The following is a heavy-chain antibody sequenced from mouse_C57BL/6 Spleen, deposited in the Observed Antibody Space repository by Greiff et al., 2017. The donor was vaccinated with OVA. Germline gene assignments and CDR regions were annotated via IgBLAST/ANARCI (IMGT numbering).Heavy chain of an antibody. J-gene: IGHJ1*03. CDR3: ARGAPYCGSSYGWYFDV. CDR2: LYWDDDK. D-gene: IGHD1-1*01. V-gene: IGHV8-12*01. Sequence: QVTLKVSGPGILQSSQTLSLTCSFSGFSLSTSGMGVSWIRQPSGKGLEWLAHLYWDDDKRYNPSLKSRPTISKDTSRNQLFLKYTSVDTADTATYCWARGAPYCGSSYGWYFDVWGTGTTVTVSS. CDR1: GFSLSTSGMG.